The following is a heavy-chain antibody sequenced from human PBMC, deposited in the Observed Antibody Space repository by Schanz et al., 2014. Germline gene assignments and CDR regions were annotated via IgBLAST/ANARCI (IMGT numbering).Heavy chain of an antibody. Sequence: EVQLVESGGGLVKPGGSLRLSCAASGFTFSNYTMYWVRQAPGKGLEWVSSITSTSRYIYYADSLKGRFTISRDNAKNSLYLQMNSLRAEDTAVYYCAKVAPAATYLDSWGLGTLVTVSS. CDR1: GFTFSNYT. D-gene: IGHD2-2*01. J-gene: IGHJ4*02. V-gene: IGHV3-21*01. CDR2: ITSTSRYI. CDR3: AKVAPAATYLDS.